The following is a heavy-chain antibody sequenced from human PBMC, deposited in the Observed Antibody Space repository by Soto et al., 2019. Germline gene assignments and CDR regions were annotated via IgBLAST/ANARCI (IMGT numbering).Heavy chain of an antibody. Sequence: LRLSCAASGFTFSSYWMSWVRQAPGKGLEWVANIMQDGSEKYYVDSVKGRFTISRDNAKNSLYLQMNSLRAEDTAVYYCARGSSRDYYGMDVWGQGTTVTVSS. J-gene: IGHJ6*02. D-gene: IGHD6-6*01. V-gene: IGHV3-7*01. CDR3: ARGSSRDYYGMDV. CDR2: IMQDGSEK. CDR1: GFTFSSYW.